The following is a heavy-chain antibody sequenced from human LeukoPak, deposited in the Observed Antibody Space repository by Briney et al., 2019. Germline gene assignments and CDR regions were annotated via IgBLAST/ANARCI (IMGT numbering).Heavy chain of an antibody. CDR1: GFTFSAYA. D-gene: IGHD1-14*01. CDR3: VKITSVAGGDC. CDR2: ISNNGGSS. V-gene: IGHV3-64D*06. Sequence: GGSLRLSCSASGFTFSAYAMYWVRQAPGKGLEYVSGISNNGGSSFYADSVKGRFTISRDNSKNTLYLQMSSLRAEDTAVYYCVKITSVAGGDCWGQGTRLTVSS. J-gene: IGHJ4*02.